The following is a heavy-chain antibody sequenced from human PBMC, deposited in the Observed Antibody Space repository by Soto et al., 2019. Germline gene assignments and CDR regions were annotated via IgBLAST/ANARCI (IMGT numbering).Heavy chain of an antibody. V-gene: IGHV1-69*01. CDR1: GGTFSSYA. CDR2: IIPIFGTA. Sequence: QVQLVQSGAEVKKPGSSVKVSCKASGGTFSSYAISWVRQAPGQGLEWMGGIIPIFGTANYAQKFQGRVTITADESTSTAYMELSSLRYEDTAVYYCARDIAAAGSYYYYGMDVWGQGTTVTVSS. D-gene: IGHD6-13*01. CDR3: ARDIAAAGSYYYYGMDV. J-gene: IGHJ6*02.